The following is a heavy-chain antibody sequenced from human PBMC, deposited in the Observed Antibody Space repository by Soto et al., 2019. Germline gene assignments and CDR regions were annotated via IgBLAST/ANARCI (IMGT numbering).Heavy chain of an antibody. J-gene: IGHJ5*02. CDR2: IYSSGNT. D-gene: IGHD3-3*01. V-gene: IGHV4-4*07. CDR3: ARGQRFSEWFDP. Sequence: PXETLRRPCSVSGGTISGYYWTWIRQPAGKGLEWIGRIYSSGNTKYNPSLQSRVTMSLDTSNNQFSLRLTSVTAADTAVYYCARGQRFSEWFDPWGQGTLVTVSS. CDR1: GGTISGYY.